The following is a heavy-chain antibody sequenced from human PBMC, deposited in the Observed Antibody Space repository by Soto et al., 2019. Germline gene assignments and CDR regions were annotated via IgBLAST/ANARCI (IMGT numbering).Heavy chain of an antibody. CDR1: GFTFSRYG. Sequence: QVQLVESGGGVVQPGRSLRLSCAASGFTFSRYGMHWVRQAPGKGLECVAIIWYDGSNTYYADSARGRFTISRDNSKNTLYLQMNGLRAEDTAVYYCAKDVGGDSVFWGQGTLVTVSS. CDR3: AKDVGGDSVF. D-gene: IGHD5-12*01. J-gene: IGHJ4*02. CDR2: IWYDGSNT. V-gene: IGHV3-33*06.